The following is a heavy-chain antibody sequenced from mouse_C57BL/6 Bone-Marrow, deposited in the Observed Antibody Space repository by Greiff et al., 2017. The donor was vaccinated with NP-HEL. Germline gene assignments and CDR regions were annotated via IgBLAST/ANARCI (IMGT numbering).Heavy chain of an antibody. J-gene: IGHJ2*01. Sequence: VQLQQSGAELVRPGASVKLSCKASGYTFTDYYINWVKQRPGQGLEWIARIYPGSGNTYYNEKFKGKATLTAEKSSSTAYMQLSSLTSEDSAVYFCARGDSNYDYWGQGTTLTVSS. D-gene: IGHD2-5*01. CDR1: GYTFTDYY. V-gene: IGHV1-76*01. CDR2: IYPGSGNT. CDR3: ARGDSNYDY.